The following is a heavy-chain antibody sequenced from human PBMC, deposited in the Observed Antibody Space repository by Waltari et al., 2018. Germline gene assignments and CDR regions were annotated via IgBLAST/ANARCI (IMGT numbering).Heavy chain of an antibody. J-gene: IGHJ2*01. CDR1: GYSISSCYY. D-gene: IGHD6-19*01. Sequence: QVQLQESGPGLVKPSETLSLTCAVSGYSISSCYYWGWIRQPPGKGLEWIGSIYHSGSTYYNPSLKSRVTISVDTSKNQFSLKLSSVTAADTAVYYCARRISVQWLSYFDLWGRGTLVTVSS. V-gene: IGHV4-38-2*01. CDR3: ARRISVQWLSYFDL. CDR2: IYHSGST.